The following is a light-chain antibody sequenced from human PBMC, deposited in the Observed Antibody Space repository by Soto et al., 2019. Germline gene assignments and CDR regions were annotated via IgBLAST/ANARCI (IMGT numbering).Light chain of an antibody. CDR2: DVT. CDR3: CSYAGSYVI. Sequence: QSVLTQPRSVSGSPGQSVTISCTGTSSDVGGYIYVSWYQQYPGRAPKLMVYDVTKRPSGVPDRFSGSKSGNTASLTISGLQAEDDADYYCCSYAGSYVIFGGGTKLTVL. CDR1: SSDVGGYIY. J-gene: IGLJ2*01. V-gene: IGLV2-11*01.